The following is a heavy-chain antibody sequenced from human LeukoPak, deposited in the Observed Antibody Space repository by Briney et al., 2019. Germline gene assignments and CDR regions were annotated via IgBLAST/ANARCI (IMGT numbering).Heavy chain of an antibody. CDR2: ISYDGSNK. CDR1: GFTFSSYG. CDR3: SREYGVVVPAATDDAFDI. J-gene: IGHJ3*02. Sequence: GGSLRLSCAASGFTFSSYGMHWVHQAPGKGLEWVAVISYDGSNKYYADSVKGRFTISRDNSKNTLYLQMNSLRAEDTAVYYCSREYGVVVPAATDDAFDIWGQGTMVTVSS. D-gene: IGHD2-2*01. V-gene: IGHV3-30*19.